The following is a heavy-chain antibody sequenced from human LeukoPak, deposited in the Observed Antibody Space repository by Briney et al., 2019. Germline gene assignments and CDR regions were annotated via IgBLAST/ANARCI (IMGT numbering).Heavy chain of an antibody. Sequence: GGSLRLSCAASGFTFRHYAMSWVRQAPGEGLEWVSAISGSGISTYYADSVKVRSTTSRENSRNTLYLQVNSLRAEDTAVYYCAKDVDRRQWLVPTSFDYWGQGTLVTVSS. V-gene: IGHV3-23*01. CDR3: AKDVDRRQWLVPTSFDY. CDR1: GFTFRHYA. J-gene: IGHJ4*02. D-gene: IGHD6-19*01. CDR2: ISGSGIST.